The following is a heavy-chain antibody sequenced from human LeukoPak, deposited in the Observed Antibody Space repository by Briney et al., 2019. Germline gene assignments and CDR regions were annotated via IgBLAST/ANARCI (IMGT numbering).Heavy chain of an antibody. V-gene: IGHV3-74*01. CDR1: GFTFSSYW. Sequence: GGSLRLSCAASGFTFSSYWMSWVRQAPGKGLEWVSRVSTDGRTTSHADSVNGRFTISRDNAKNTVYLEMNSLGAEDTAVYYCVRDRTTVTVFDYWGQGTLVTVSS. CDR3: VRDRTTVTVFDY. J-gene: IGHJ4*02. D-gene: IGHD4-17*01. CDR2: VSTDGRTT.